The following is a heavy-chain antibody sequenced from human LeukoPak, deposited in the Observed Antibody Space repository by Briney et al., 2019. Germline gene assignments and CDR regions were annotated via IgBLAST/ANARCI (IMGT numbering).Heavy chain of an antibody. Sequence: GALRLSCAASGFTFSSYSMNWVRQAPGKGREWVSYISSSSSTIYYADSVKGRFTISRDNAKNSLYLQMNSLRDEDTAVYYCASLPGGYFDYWGQGTLVTVSS. V-gene: IGHV3-48*02. CDR3: ASLPGGYFDY. CDR2: ISSSSSTI. J-gene: IGHJ4*02. CDR1: GFTFSSYS. D-gene: IGHD3-16*01.